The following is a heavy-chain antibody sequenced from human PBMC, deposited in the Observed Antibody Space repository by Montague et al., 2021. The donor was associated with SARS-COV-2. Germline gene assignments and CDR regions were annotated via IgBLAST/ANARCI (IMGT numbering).Heavy chain of an antibody. V-gene: IGHV4-4*09. D-gene: IGHD3-16*01. CDR2: ISSNGKT. CDR1: GGSINDHY. Sequence: SETLSLTCTVSGGSINDHYRSWIRQPPGKGLEWIGDISSNGKTNYNPSLKSRVTLSADASRNEFSLKLDSVTAADTAVYFCARRGYYEIAGYHWHLDLWGRGMLVTVSS. J-gene: IGHJ2*01. CDR3: ARRGYYEIAGYHWHLDL.